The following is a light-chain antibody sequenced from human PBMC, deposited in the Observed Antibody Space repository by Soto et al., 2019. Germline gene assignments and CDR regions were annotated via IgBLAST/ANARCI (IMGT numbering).Light chain of an antibody. J-gene: IGKJ4*01. CDR3: QQRSNWPPT. Sequence: EIVLTQSPGTLSLSPGERATLSCRASQTVSSSYLAWYQHKPGQAPRLLIYDASNRATGIPARFSGSGSGTDFTLTISSLEPEDFAVYYCQQRSNWPPTFGGGTKVDNK. CDR2: DAS. CDR1: QTVSSSY. V-gene: IGKV3D-20*02.